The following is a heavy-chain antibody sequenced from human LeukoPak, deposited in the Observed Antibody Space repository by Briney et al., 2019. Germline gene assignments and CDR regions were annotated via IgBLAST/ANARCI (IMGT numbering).Heavy chain of an antibody. J-gene: IGHJ5*02. CDR3: AKADRGGWFDP. CDR2: ISWNSGSI. Sequence: GGSLRLSCAASGFTFDDYAMHWVRQAPGKGLEWVSGISWNSGSIGYADSVKGRFTISRDNAKNSLYLQMNSLRAEDTALYYCAKADRGGWFDPWGQGTLVTVS. CDR1: GFTFDDYA. V-gene: IGHV3-9*01.